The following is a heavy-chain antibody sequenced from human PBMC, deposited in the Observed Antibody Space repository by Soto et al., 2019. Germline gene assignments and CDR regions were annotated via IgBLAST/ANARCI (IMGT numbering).Heavy chain of an antibody. J-gene: IGHJ4*02. CDR1: GGSISISSYY. V-gene: IGHV4-39*07. CDR3: ARVTKYYHQYCFDD. Sequence: SETLSLTCTVSGGSISISSYYWGWIRQPPGKGLEWIGSIYYSGSTYYNPSLKSRVTISVDTSKNQFSLKLSSVTAADTAVYYCARVTKYYHQYCFDDWGQGTLVTVS. D-gene: IGHD3-10*01. CDR2: IYYSGST.